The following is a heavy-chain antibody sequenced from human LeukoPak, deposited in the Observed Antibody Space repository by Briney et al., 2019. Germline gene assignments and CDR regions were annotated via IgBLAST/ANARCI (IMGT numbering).Heavy chain of an antibody. V-gene: IGHV3-23*01. D-gene: IGHD3-3*01. CDR2: ISGSGDST. CDR1: GFTFSNSA. J-gene: IGHJ6*03. CDR3: AKIGRMYDFWTGYYEEEVDYMDV. Sequence: GGSLRLSCAASGFTFSNSAMSWVRQAPGKGLEWVSAISGSGDSTYYADSVKGRFSVSRDNSKNTLYLQMNSLRAEDTAVYYCAKIGRMYDFWTGYYEEEVDYMDVWGKGTTVTVSS.